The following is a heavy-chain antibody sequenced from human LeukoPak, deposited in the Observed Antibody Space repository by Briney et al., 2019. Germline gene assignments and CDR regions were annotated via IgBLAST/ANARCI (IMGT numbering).Heavy chain of an antibody. CDR3: AREPLEMATTTDDAFDI. J-gene: IGHJ3*02. V-gene: IGHV1-69*13. Sequence: ASVKVSCKASGGTFSSYAISWVRQAPGQGLEWMGGTIPIFGTANYAQKFQGRVTITADESTSTAYMELSSLRSEDTAVYYCAREPLEMATTTDDAFDIWGQGTMVTVSS. CDR2: TIPIFGTA. CDR1: GGTFSSYA. D-gene: IGHD5-24*01.